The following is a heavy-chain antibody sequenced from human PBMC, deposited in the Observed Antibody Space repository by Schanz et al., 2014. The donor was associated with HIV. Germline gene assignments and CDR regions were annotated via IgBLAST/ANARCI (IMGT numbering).Heavy chain of an antibody. V-gene: IGHV3-23*01. Sequence: LESGGGLVQPGGSLRLSCAVSGFTFSNYAMSWVRQAPGKGLEWVSSISGSATTTYYAESVKGRFTISRDNSKNTLYLQMTTLRIDDTAVYYCAKPEYDSRGNSQSHFDYWGQGTLVTVSS. D-gene: IGHD3-22*01. CDR2: ISGSATTT. J-gene: IGHJ4*02. CDR3: AKPEYDSRGNSQSHFDY. CDR1: GFTFSNYA.